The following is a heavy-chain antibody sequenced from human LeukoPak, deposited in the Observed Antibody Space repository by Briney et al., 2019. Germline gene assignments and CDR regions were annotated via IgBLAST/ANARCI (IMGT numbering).Heavy chain of an antibody. CDR1: GFSFGSYE. Sequence: GGSLRLSCAASGFSFGSYEMHWVRQAPGKGLEWLSYISNGGTIVYYAHSVKGRFTTSRDNAKNSLFLQTNSLRAEDTAVYYWARAEFWGQGTLVTVSS. V-gene: IGHV3-48*03. CDR3: ARAEF. J-gene: IGHJ4*02. D-gene: IGHD3-10*01. CDR2: ISNGGTIV.